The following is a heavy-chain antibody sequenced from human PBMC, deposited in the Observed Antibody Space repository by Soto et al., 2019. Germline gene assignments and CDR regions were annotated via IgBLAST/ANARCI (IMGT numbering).Heavy chain of an antibody. CDR3: GSYEIGYCSSTR. CDR1: GGSISSRNW. D-gene: IGHD2-2*03. CDR2: IYHSGRT. Sequence: QVQLQESGPGLVKPSGTLSLTCAVSGGSISSRNWWSWVRQPPGKGLEWIGEIYHSGRTNYKPSLKRRVTISVDKSKNQFSLNLSSVTAADTAVYYCGSYEIGYCSSTRWGQGTLVTVSP. J-gene: IGHJ4*02. V-gene: IGHV4-4*02.